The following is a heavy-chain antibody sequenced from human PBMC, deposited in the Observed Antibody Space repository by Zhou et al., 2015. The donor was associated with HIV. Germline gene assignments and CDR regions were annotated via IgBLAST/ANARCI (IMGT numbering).Heavy chain of an antibody. CDR2: INLNNGGT. D-gene: IGHD2-21*02. Sequence: QVQLEQSGAEVRTPGASVTVSCKASGSTYSFTAYYMHWVRQAPGQGLEWMARINLNNGGTKYSQKFQGRVTMTRDPSINTTYMELNSLTSDDTATYYCARGFSGAGGDYGIDYWAREPWSPSPQ. J-gene: IGHJ4*02. CDR1: GSTYSFTAYY. V-gene: IGHV1-2*06. CDR3: ARGFSGAGGDYGIDY.